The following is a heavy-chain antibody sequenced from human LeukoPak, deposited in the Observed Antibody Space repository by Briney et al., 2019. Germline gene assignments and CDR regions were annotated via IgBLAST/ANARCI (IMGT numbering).Heavy chain of an antibody. CDR3: ARYYSNYGENWFDP. CDR1: GGSISSYY. V-gene: IGHV4-59*12. CDR2: IYYSGST. Sequence: SETLSLTCTVSGGSISSYYWSWIRQPPGKGLEWIGYIYYSGSTNYNPSLKSRVTMSVDTSKNQFSLKLSSVTAADTAVYYCARYYSNYGENWFDPWGQGTLVTVSS. J-gene: IGHJ5*02. D-gene: IGHD4-11*01.